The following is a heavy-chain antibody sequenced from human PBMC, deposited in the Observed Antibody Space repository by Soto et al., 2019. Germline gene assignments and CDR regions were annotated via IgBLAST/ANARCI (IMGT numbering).Heavy chain of an antibody. V-gene: IGHV4-31*03. CDR1: GGSISSGGYY. Sequence: QVQLQESGPGLVKPSQTLSLTCTVSGGSISSGGYYWSWIRQHPGKGLEWIGYIYYSGSTYYNPSLKSRVTISGDTSKNQFSLKLSSVTAADTAVYYCARSATVTTTFDYWGQGTLVTVSS. CDR3: ARSATVTTTFDY. CDR2: IYYSGST. D-gene: IGHD4-17*01. J-gene: IGHJ4*02.